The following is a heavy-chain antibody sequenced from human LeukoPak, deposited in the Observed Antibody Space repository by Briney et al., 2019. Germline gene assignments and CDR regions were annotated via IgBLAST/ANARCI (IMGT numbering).Heavy chain of an antibody. J-gene: IGHJ3*02. CDR3: AREKYSGSYLRAFDI. D-gene: IGHD1-26*01. V-gene: IGHV3-48*01. CDR2: ISSSSSTI. CDR1: GFTFSSYS. Sequence: PGGSLRLSCAASGFTFSSYSMNWVRQAPGKGLEWVSYISSSSSTIYYADSVKGRFTISRDNAKNSLYLQMNSLRAEDTAVYYCAREKYSGSYLRAFDIWGQGTMVTVSS.